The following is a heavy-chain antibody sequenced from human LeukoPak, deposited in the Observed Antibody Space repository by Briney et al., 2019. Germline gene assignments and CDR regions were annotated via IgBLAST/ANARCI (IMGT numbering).Heavy chain of an antibody. Sequence: PGGSLRLSCAASGFTFSRYWMHWVRQAPGKGLVWVSFIRSDGSTTYADSVKGRFTISRDNAKNTLYLQMNSLRAEDTAVYYCARGYSYRFEYWGQGTPVIVSS. CDR2: IRSDGSTT. V-gene: IGHV3-74*01. CDR3: ARGYSYRFEY. CDR1: GFTFSRYW. J-gene: IGHJ4*02. D-gene: IGHD5-24*01.